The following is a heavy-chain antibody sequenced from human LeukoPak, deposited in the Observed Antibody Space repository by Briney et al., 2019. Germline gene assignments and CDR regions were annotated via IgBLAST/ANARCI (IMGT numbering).Heavy chain of an antibody. CDR1: GGSFSGYY. Sequence: SETLSLTCAVYGGSFSGYYWSWIRQPPGKGLEWIGEINHSGSTNYNPSLKSRVTISVDTSKNQFSLKLSSVTAADTAVYYCARAKRFSGSYYLDYYYYYMDVWGKGTTVTVSS. CDR2: INHSGST. J-gene: IGHJ6*03. V-gene: IGHV4-34*01. CDR3: ARAKRFSGSYYLDYYYYYMDV. D-gene: IGHD1-26*01.